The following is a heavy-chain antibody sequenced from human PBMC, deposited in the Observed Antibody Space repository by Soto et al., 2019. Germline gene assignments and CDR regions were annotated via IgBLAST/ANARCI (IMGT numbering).Heavy chain of an antibody. Sequence: GGSLRLSCAASGFTFSNAWMNWVRQAPGKGLEWVGRIKSKTDGGTTDYAAPVKGRFTISRDESKNTLYLQMNSLKNEDTAVYYCTTVDTYDYGDYYYYYGMDVWGQGSTVTVSS. D-gene: IGHD4-17*01. CDR1: GFTFSNAW. J-gene: IGHJ6*02. CDR2: IKSKTDGGTT. CDR3: TTVDTYDYGDYYYYYGMDV. V-gene: IGHV3-15*07.